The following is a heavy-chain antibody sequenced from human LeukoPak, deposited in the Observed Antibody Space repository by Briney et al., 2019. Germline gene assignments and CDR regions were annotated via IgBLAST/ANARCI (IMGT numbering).Heavy chain of an antibody. V-gene: IGHV3-21*01. CDR3: ARDRRDSSGWHDAFDI. Sequence: GGSLRLSCAASGFTFSSYSMNWVPQAPGKGLEWVSSISSSSSYIYYADSVKGRFTISKDNAKTSLYLQMNSLRAEDTAVYYCARDRRDSSGWHDAFDIWGQGTMVTVSS. CDR2: ISSSSSYI. D-gene: IGHD6-19*01. J-gene: IGHJ3*02. CDR1: GFTFSSYS.